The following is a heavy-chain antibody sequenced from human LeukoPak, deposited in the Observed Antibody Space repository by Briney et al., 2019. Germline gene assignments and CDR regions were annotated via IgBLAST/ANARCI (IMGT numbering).Heavy chain of an antibody. V-gene: IGHV1-8*01. Sequence: ASVKVSCKASGYTFTSYDINWVRQATGQGLEWMGWMNPNSGNTGYAQKFQGRVTMTRNTSISTAYMELSSLRSEDTAVYYCVLDRADPYYFDYWGQGTLVTVSS. D-gene: IGHD3-22*01. CDR3: VLDRADPYYFDY. CDR2: MNPNSGNT. CDR1: GYTFTSYD. J-gene: IGHJ4*02.